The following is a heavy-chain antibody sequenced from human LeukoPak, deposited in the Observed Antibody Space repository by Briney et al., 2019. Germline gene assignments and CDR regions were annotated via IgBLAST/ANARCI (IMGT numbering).Heavy chain of an antibody. J-gene: IGHJ6*03. CDR2: ISSSSSYI. Sequence: PGGSLRLSCAASGFTFSSYSMNWVRQAPGKGLEWVSSISSSSSYIYYADSVKGRFTISRDNAKNSLYLQMNSLRAEDTAVYYCASLRQRELLFNRYYYYYYMDVWGKGTTVTVSS. D-gene: IGHD1-7*01. V-gene: IGHV3-21*01. CDR1: GFTFSSYS. CDR3: ASLRQRELLFNRYYYYYYMDV.